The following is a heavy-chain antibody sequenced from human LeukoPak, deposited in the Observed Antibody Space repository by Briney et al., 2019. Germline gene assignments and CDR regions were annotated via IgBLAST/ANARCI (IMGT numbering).Heavy chain of an antibody. CDR1: GSTFSSYA. D-gene: IGHD5-18*01. CDR2: ISYDGSNK. Sequence: PGGSLRLSCAASGSTFSSYAMHWVRQAPGKGLEWVAVISYDGSNKYYADSVKGRFTISRDNSKNTLYLQMNSLRAEDTAVYYCAKDQGHSIQLWYVFDYWGQGTLVTVSS. CDR3: AKDQGHSIQLWYVFDY. V-gene: IGHV3-30*04. J-gene: IGHJ4*02.